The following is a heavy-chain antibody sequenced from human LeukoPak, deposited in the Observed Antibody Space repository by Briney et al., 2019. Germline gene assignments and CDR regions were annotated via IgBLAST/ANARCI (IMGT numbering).Heavy chain of an antibody. V-gene: IGHV3-21*01. CDR2: ISSSSRYI. CDR3: ARARNYYDSSGYLDC. J-gene: IGHJ4*02. Sequence: GGSLRLSCAASGFTFSTYTMNWVRQAPGKGLEWVSSISSSSRYIFYADSIKGRFTISRDNAKNSLYLQVDSLRAEDTAVYYCARARNYYDSSGYLDCWGQGTQVTVSS. CDR1: GFTFSTYT. D-gene: IGHD3-22*01.